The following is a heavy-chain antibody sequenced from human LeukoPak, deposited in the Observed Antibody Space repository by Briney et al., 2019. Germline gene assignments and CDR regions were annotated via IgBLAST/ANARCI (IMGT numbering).Heavy chain of an antibody. J-gene: IGHJ4*02. D-gene: IGHD6-19*01. CDR1: GYTFKKYA. Sequence: ASVKVSFKASGYTFKKYAISWVRQAPGQGFEWMGWISTYNGDTRFADTFQGRVTLTTDTSTATAYMELRGLRSDDTAVYYCARDPSNTSGWYIFFDYWGQGTLVTVSS. CDR3: ARDPSNTSGWYIFFDY. V-gene: IGHV1-18*04. CDR2: ISTYNGDT.